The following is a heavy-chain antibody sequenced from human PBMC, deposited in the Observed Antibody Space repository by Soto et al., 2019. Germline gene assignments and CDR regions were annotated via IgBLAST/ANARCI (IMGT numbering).Heavy chain of an antibody. Sequence: QVQLVQSGAGVKKPGSSVKVSCKASGGIFSTYAISWLRQAPGQGLEWMGGIIPIFGTPNYAQKFQGRVTITADESMSTTYIELSRVRSEDTAVYYCARDQDYSGSGNYYTRMDFWGQGTLVTVSS. J-gene: IGHJ4*02. CDR1: GGIFSTYA. CDR3: ARDQDYSGSGNYYTRMDF. CDR2: IIPIFGTP. D-gene: IGHD3-10*01. V-gene: IGHV1-69*01.